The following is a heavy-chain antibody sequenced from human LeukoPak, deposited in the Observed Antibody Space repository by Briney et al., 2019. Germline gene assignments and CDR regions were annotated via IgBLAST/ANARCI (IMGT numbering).Heavy chain of an antibody. CDR2: IYTSGST. V-gene: IGHV4-4*07. D-gene: IGHD2-15*01. CDR3: ARHRCSGGSCYSGYYYYYYMDV. J-gene: IGHJ6*03. CDR1: GASISSYY. Sequence: SETLSLTCTVSGASISSYYWSWIRQPAGKGLEWIGRIYTSGSTNYNPSLKSRVTISVDTSKNQFSLKLSSVTAADTAVYYCARHRCSGGSCYSGYYYYYYMDVWGKGTTVTISS.